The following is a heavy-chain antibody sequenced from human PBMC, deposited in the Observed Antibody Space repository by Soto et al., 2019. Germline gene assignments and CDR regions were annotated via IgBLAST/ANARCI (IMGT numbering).Heavy chain of an antibody. D-gene: IGHD3-22*01. CDR2: INAGNGNT. Sequence: GASVKVSCKASGYTFTSYAMHWVRQAPGQRLEWMGWINAGNGNTKYSQKFQGRVTITRDTSASTAYMELSSLRSEDTAVYYCARGGIFDSSGYYYFSAFDIWGQGTMLTVSS. V-gene: IGHV1-3*01. J-gene: IGHJ3*02. CDR3: ARGGIFDSSGYYYFSAFDI. CDR1: GYTFTSYA.